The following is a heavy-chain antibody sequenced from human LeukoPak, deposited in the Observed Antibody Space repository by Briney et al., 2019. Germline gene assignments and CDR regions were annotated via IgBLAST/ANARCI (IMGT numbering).Heavy chain of an antibody. CDR1: GFSFSSYS. D-gene: IGHD2-15*01. CDR2: ISSSSTYI. Sequence: GGSLRLSCAASGFSFSSYSMNWVRQAPGKGLEWVSSISSSSTYIYYADSVKGRFTISRDNAKNSLYLQMNSLRAEDTAVYYCARDHDEGYCSGGSCSGWFGPWGQGTLVTVSS. V-gene: IGHV3-21*01. J-gene: IGHJ5*02. CDR3: ARDHDEGYCSGGSCSGWFGP.